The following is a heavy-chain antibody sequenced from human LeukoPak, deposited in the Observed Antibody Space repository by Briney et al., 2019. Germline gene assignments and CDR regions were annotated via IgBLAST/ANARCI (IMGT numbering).Heavy chain of an antibody. Sequence: ASVKVSCKASGYTFTSYYMHWVRQAPGQGLEWMGIINPSGGSTSYAQKFQGRVTMTRDTSTSTVYMELSSLRVEDTAVYYCTKEETRGGDLYYWGQGALVTVSS. CDR3: TKEETRGGDLYY. J-gene: IGHJ4*02. D-gene: IGHD3-10*01. V-gene: IGHV1-46*01. CDR1: GYTFTSYY. CDR2: INPSGGST.